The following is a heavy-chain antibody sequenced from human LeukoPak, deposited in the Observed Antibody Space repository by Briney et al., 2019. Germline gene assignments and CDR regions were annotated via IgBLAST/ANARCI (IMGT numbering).Heavy chain of an antibody. J-gene: IGHJ4*02. V-gene: IGHV3-53*01. CDR2: IYSGGST. CDR1: GFTVSSNY. CDR3: ARGTVTTIGDYFDY. D-gene: IGHD4-17*01. Sequence: GGSLRLSCTASGFTVSSNYMSWVRQAPGKGLEWVSVIYSGGSTYYADSVKGRFTISRDNSKNTLYLQMNSLRAEDTAVYYCARGTVTTIGDYFDYWGQGTLVTVSS.